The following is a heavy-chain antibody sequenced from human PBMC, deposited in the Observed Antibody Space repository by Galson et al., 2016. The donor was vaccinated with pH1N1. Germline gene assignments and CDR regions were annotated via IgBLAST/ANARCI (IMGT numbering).Heavy chain of an antibody. V-gene: IGHV6-1*01. Sequence: CAISGDSVSSNSAAWNWIRQSPSRGLEWLGRTYYRSKWYNDYAVSVKSRITINPDTSKNQSSLQLNSVPPEDTAVYYCARDGIAAAGIRRDQYYFDYWGQGTLVTVSS. CDR1: GDSVSSNSAA. D-gene: IGHD6-13*01. CDR3: ARDGIAAAGIRRDQYYFDY. CDR2: TYYRSKWYN. J-gene: IGHJ4*02.